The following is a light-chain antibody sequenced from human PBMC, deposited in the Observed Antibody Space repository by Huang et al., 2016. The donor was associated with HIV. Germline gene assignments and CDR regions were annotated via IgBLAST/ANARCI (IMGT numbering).Light chain of an antibody. CDR2: AAS. Sequence: DIQMTQSPSSLSASVGDRVTITCRASQSISSYLNWYQQKPGKAPKLLIYAASSLQSGVPSRFSCSGSGTDFTLTISSLQPEDFATYYCQQSYSTPQTFGPGTKVDIK. V-gene: IGKV1-39*01. J-gene: IGKJ3*01. CDR3: QQSYSTPQT. CDR1: QSISSY.